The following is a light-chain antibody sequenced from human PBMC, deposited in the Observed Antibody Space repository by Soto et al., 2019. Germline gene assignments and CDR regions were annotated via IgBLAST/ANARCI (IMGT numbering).Light chain of an antibody. V-gene: IGLV1-47*01. CDR3: AAWDDSLSGVV. CDR2: RNN. J-gene: IGLJ2*01. Sequence: QAVVTQPPSASGTPGQRVTISCSGSSSNIGSNYVFWYQHLPGTAPKLLIYRNNQRPSGVPDRFSGSKSGTSASLAISGLRYEDETDYYCAAWDDSLSGVVFGGGTKVTVL. CDR1: SSNIGSNY.